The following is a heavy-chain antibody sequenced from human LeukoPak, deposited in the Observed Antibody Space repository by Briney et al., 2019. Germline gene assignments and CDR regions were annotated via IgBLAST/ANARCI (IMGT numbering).Heavy chain of an antibody. CDR1: GYTFTSYG. J-gene: IGHJ4*02. CDR2: ISAYNGNT. Sequence: GASVKVSCKASGYTFTSYGISWVRQAPGQGLEWMGWISAYNGNTNYAQKLQGRVTMTTDTSTSTAYMELRSLRSDDTAVYYCARDRYYDYVWGSYPDYWGQGTLVTVSS. V-gene: IGHV1-18*01. CDR3: ARDRYYDYVWGSYPDY. D-gene: IGHD3-16*02.